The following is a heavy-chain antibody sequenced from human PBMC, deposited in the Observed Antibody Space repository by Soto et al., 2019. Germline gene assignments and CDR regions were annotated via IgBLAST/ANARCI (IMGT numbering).Heavy chain of an antibody. J-gene: IGHJ3*02. CDR3: ARATIAAFFAFDI. CDR1: GGSISSYY. Sequence: SETQSLTCTVSGGSISSYYWSCIRQPEGERLEWIGYIYYSRSTNYNPYLKSRVTISVDTSKNQFSLKLSSVTAADTAVYYCARATIAAFFAFDIWGQGTMVTVSS. D-gene: IGHD6-6*01. CDR2: IYYSRST. V-gene: IGHV4-59*12.